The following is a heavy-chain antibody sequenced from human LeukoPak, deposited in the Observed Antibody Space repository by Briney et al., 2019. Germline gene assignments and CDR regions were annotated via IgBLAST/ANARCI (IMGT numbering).Heavy chain of an antibody. CDR2: IYYSGST. J-gene: IGHJ5*02. Sequence: PSETLSLTCTVSGGSISSYYWSWIRQPPGKGLEWIGYIYYSGSTSYNPSLKSRVTISVDTSKNQFSLKLSSVTAADTAVYYYARNGYDILTGYSAAKFDPWGQGTLVTVSS. CDR1: GGSISSYY. V-gene: IGHV4-59*01. CDR3: ARNGYDILTGYSAAKFDP. D-gene: IGHD3-9*01.